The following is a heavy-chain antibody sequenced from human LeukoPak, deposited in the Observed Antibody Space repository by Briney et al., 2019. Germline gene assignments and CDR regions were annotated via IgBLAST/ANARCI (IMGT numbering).Heavy chain of an antibody. D-gene: IGHD2-8*01. J-gene: IGHJ4*02. CDR1: GLTFSRYW. V-gene: IGHV3-7*01. CDR3: ATTNGGFFDQ. Sequence: GGSLRLSCAASGLTFSRYWMSWVRQAPGKGLEWVANIKQDGSEKNFVDSVEGRFTISRDNAKNSLYLQMNSLRAEDTAVYYYATTNGGFFDQWGQGTLVTVSS. CDR2: IKQDGSEK.